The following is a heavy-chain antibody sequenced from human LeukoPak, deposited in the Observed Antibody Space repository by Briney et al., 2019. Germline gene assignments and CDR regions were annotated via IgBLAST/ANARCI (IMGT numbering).Heavy chain of an antibody. CDR2: VSVNGGTT. D-gene: IGHD3-10*01. V-gene: IGHV3-23*01. J-gene: IGHJ4*02. CDR3: AKELHGSGNYAFDY. CDR1: GFTFSSCA. Sequence: GSLRLSCAASGFTFSSCALSRVHQAPGKGLEWVSTVSVNGGTTYYADSVKGRFTISRDNSKNTLYLQMNSLRAEDTAVYFCAKELHGSGNYAFDYWGQGTLVTVSS.